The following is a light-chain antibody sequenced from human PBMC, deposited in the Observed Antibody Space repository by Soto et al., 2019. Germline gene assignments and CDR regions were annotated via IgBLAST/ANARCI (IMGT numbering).Light chain of an antibody. CDR2: GAS. CDR1: QSVSSN. Sequence: VFPQSPAALCGSPGERAALSCRVSQSVSSNLAWYQQKPGQAPRLLIYGASTRATGIPARFSGSGSGTEFAITISCLESEDLAIYSCQQYNNWLRWTFVQGTKVDIK. J-gene: IGKJ1*01. V-gene: IGKV3-15*01. CDR3: QQYNNWLRWT.